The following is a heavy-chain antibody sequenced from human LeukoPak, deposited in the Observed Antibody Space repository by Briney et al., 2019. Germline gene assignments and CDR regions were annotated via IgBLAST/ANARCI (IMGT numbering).Heavy chain of an antibody. V-gene: IGHV6-1*01. D-gene: IGHD2-8*02. CDR2: TYYRSKWYN. CDR3: AREETTGSFAD. CDR1: GDSVSSNSAA. J-gene: IGHJ4*02. Sequence: SQTLSLTCGIPGDSVSSNSAAWNWIRQSPSGGLEWLGRTYYRSKWYNNYAVSVKSRITINPDTSKNQFSLHLNSVTPEDTAVYYCAREETTGSFADWGQGTLVTVSS.